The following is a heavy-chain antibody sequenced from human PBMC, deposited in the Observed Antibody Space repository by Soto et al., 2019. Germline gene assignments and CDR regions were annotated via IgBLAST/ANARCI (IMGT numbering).Heavy chain of an antibody. CDR2: IIPIFGTA. V-gene: IGHV1-69*13. CDR1: GGTFSSYA. J-gene: IGHJ4*02. D-gene: IGHD1-7*01. Sequence: GASVKVSCKASGGTFSSYAISWVRQVPGQGLEWMGGIIPIFGTANYAQKFQGRVTITADESTSTAYMELSSLRSEDTAVYYCARDIGITGTTVPFDYWGQGTLVTVSS. CDR3: ARDIGITGTTVPFDY.